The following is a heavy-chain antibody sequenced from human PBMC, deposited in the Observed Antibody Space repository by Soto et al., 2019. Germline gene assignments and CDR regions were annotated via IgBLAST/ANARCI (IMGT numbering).Heavy chain of an antibody. D-gene: IGHD5-12*01. CDR1: GFTFSSYW. J-gene: IGHJ3*02. CDR2: INSDGT. Sequence: GGSLRLSCAASGFTFSSYWMHWVRQAPGKGLVWVSRINSDGTYYADSVRGRFTTSIDSSRTTVYLQMRDLRPEDTALYFCATWHLREHAYDIWGQGTMVTVSS. CDR3: ATWHLREHAYDI. V-gene: IGHV3-74*01.